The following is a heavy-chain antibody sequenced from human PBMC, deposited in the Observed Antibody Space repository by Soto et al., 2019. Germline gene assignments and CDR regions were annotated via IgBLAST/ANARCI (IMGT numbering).Heavy chain of an antibody. V-gene: IGHV3-21*01. D-gene: IGHD1-20*01. CDR1: RFTFSSYS. CDR3: ARVMSYNWNPLDY. Sequence: EVQLVESGGGLVKPGGSLRLSCAASRFTFSSYSMNWVRQAPGKGLEWVSSISSSSSYIYYADSVKGRFTISRDNAKNSLYLQMNSLRAEDTAVYYCARVMSYNWNPLDYWGQGTLVTVSS. J-gene: IGHJ4*02. CDR2: ISSSSSYI.